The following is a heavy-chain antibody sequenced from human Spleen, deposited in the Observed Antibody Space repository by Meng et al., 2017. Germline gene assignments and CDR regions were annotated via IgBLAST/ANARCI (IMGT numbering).Heavy chain of an antibody. CDR3: ARGPTTMAHDFDY. J-gene: IGHJ4*02. Sequence: QVQLQRWGAGMLKPSEPLSLTCAVYGGSFSGYYWSWIRQPPGKGLEWIGEINHSGSTNYNPSLESRATISVDTSQNNLSLKLSSVTAADSAVYYCARGPTTMAHDFDYWGQGTLVTVSS. CDR1: GGSFSGYY. V-gene: IGHV4-34*01. CDR2: INHSGST. D-gene: IGHD4-11*01.